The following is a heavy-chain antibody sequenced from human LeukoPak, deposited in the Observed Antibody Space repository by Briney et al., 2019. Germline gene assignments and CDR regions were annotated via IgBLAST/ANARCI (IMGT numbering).Heavy chain of an antibody. V-gene: IGHV1-2*02. CDR2: INPNSGGT. Sequence: ASVKVSCKASVYTFTGYYMQWVRQAPGQGLEWMGWINPNSGGTNYAQKFQGRVTMTRDTSISTAYMELSRLRSDDTAVYYCARGNDYGDYFDYWGQGTLVTVSS. CDR1: VYTFTGYY. J-gene: IGHJ4*02. D-gene: IGHD4-17*01. CDR3: ARGNDYGDYFDY.